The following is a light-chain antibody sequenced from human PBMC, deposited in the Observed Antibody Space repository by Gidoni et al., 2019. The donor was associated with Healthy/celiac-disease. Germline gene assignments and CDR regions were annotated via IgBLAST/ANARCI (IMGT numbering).Light chain of an antibody. Sequence: SYELPHPPSVSVSPGQTASITCSGDKLGDKYACWYQQKPGQSPVLVIYQDSKRPSGIPERFSGSNSGNTATLTISGTQAMDEADYYCQAWDSSTNVVFGGGTKLTV. CDR3: QAWDSSTNVV. J-gene: IGLJ2*01. CDR1: KLGDKY. V-gene: IGLV3-1*01. CDR2: QDS.